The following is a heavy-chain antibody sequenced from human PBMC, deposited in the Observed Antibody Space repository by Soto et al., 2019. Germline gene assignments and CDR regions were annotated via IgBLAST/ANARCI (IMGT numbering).Heavy chain of an antibody. CDR1: GFIFTCYY. D-gene: IGHD2-21*01. CDR3: ARDFSRRMWPLQGY. Sequence: VSCKASGFIFTCYYIHLLRQAPGQRLEWMGWINGHSGVTSYSQTFQGRVTMTTDTSTSTAYMELRSLRSDDTAVYYCARDFSRRMWPLQGYWGQGTLVTVSS. J-gene: IGHJ4*02. V-gene: IGHV1-18*01. CDR2: INGHSGVT.